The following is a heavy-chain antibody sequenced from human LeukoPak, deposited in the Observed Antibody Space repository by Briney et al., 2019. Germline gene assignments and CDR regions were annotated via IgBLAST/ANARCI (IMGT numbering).Heavy chain of an antibody. V-gene: IGHV4-31*03. D-gene: IGHD3-10*01. J-gene: IGHJ4*02. CDR2: IYYSGTS. Sequence: SQTLSLTCTVSGDSISSRDYYWSWIRQHPGKGLEWLGYIYYSGTSDYNLSLERGVTISVDTSKNQFSLKVSSVTAADTAVYYCARVKIDRASGSSYPFDYWGQGTLVTVSS. CDR1: GDSISSRDYY. CDR3: ARVKIDRASGSSYPFDY.